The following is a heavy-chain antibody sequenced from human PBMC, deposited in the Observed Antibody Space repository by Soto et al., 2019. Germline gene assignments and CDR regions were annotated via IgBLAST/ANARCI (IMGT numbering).Heavy chain of an antibody. D-gene: IGHD3-22*01. Sequence: SETLSLTCTVSGGSISSGSYYWSWIRQPPGKGLEWIGYIYYSGSTNYNPSLKSRVTISVDTSKNQFSLKLSSVTAADTAVYYCARMDYYDSSGYKAFDYWGQGTLVTVSS. V-gene: IGHV4-61*01. CDR3: ARMDYYDSSGYKAFDY. CDR2: IYYSGST. J-gene: IGHJ4*02. CDR1: GGSISSGSYY.